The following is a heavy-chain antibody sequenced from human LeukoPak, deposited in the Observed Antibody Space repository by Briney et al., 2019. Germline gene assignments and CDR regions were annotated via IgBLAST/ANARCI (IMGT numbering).Heavy chain of an antibody. J-gene: IGHJ3*02. D-gene: IGHD1-26*01. CDR3: ARPQWVPAFDI. CDR1: GDSVSSNDYY. V-gene: IGHV4-61*08. Sequence: SQTLSLTCAVSGDSVSSNDYYWNWIRQPPGKGLEWIGYIYYSGSTNYNPSLKSRVTISIDTSKNQFSLKLSSVTAADTAVYYCARPQWVPAFDIWGQGTMVTVSS. CDR2: IYYSGST.